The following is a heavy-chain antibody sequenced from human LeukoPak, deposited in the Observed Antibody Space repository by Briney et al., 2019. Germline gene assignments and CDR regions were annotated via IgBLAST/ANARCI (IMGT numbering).Heavy chain of an antibody. CDR3: ARGRPKYYDFWSGYYRYNWFDP. V-gene: IGHV1-8*03. D-gene: IGHD3-3*01. J-gene: IGHJ5*02. CDR1: GYTFTIYD. CDR2: MNPNSGNT. Sequence: GASVTVSCKASGYTFTIYDINWVRQATGQGLEWMGWMNPNSGNTGYAQKFQGRVTITRNTSISTAYMELSSLRSEDTAVYYCARGRPKYYDFWSGYYRYNWFDPWGQGTLLTVSS.